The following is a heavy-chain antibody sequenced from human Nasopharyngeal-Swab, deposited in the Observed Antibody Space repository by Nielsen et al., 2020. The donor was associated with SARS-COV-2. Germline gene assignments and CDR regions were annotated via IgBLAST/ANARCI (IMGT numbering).Heavy chain of an antibody. CDR2: ISHNSGT. CDR1: GVSISSQY. J-gene: IGHJ4*02. Sequence: SETLSLTCTVSGVSISSQYWSWIRQPPGKGLEWIGYISHNSGTNYNPSLKSRVTMFMDTSKNQFSLKLTSVTAADTAVYYCAKNPMYSTSSHFEHWGQGTLVSVSS. CDR3: AKNPMYSTSSHFEH. D-gene: IGHD2-2*01. V-gene: IGHV4-59*11.